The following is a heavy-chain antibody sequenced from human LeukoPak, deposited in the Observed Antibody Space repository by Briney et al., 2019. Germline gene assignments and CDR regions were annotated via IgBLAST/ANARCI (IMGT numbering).Heavy chain of an antibody. V-gene: IGHV5-51*01. CDR3: ARRLGGADVFDI. J-gene: IGHJ3*02. CDR2: IYPGDSDS. D-gene: IGHD3-16*01. CDR1: GYSFSSYW. Sequence: TGESLKISCKGSGYSFSSYWIAWVRQMPGKGLEWMRIIYPGDSDSKYSRSFEGQVTTSADKSINTAYLQWSSLKASDSAMYYCARRLGGADVFDIWGQGTMVTVSS.